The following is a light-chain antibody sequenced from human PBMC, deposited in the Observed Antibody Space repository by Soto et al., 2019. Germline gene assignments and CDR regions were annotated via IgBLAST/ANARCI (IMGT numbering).Light chain of an antibody. V-gene: IGKV3-20*01. J-gene: IGKJ1*01. CDR1: QSVINNY. CDR2: DAS. CDR3: HQYGRTPDWDRWT. Sequence: VLTQSPGILYLSPGERATLSCRASQSVINNYLVWYQHKPGQAPRLLVYDASNRATDIPARFSGSGSGTDFTLTISRLEAEDFVMYYCHQYGRTPDWDRWTFGQGTKV.